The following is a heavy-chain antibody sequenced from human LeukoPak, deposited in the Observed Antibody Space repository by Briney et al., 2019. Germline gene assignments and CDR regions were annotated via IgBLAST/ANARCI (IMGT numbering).Heavy chain of an antibody. Sequence: GGSLRLSCAASGFSFSSYAMNWVRQAPGKGLEWVSTISGSGDNTYYTDSVKGRFTISRDNAKNTLYLQMNNLRAEDTAVYFCVNGYTYGQYWGQGTLVTVSS. CDR1: GFSFSSYA. CDR2: ISGSGDNT. J-gene: IGHJ4*02. V-gene: IGHV3-23*01. CDR3: VNGYTYGQY. D-gene: IGHD5-18*01.